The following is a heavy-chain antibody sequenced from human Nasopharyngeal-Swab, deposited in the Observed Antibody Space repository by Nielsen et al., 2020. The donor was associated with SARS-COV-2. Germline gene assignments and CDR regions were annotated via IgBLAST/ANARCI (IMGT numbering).Heavy chain of an antibody. J-gene: IGHJ5*02. CDR2: ISAYNGNT. V-gene: IGHV1-18*01. CDR1: GYTFTSYG. Sequence: ASVKVSCKASGYTFTSYGISWVRQAPGQGLEWMGWISAYNGNTNYAQKFQGRVTMTEDTSTDTAYMELSSLRSEDTAVYYCATGQQWLVQWFDPWGQGTLVTVSS. CDR3: ATGQQWLVQWFDP. D-gene: IGHD6-19*01.